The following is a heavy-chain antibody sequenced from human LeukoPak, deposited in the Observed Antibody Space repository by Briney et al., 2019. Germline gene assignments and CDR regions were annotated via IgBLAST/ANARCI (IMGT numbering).Heavy chain of an antibody. V-gene: IGHV3-30-3*01. CDR2: MSYDETKK. J-gene: IGHJ6*04. Sequence: GGSLRLSCAASGFSFVAYSMHWVRQAPGKGLEWVAVMSYDETKKHYADSVKGRFTVSRDNSKNTLYLEMDSLRAEDTAVYYCAREIVDDSKMDVWGKGTTVTVSS. D-gene: IGHD5-24*01. CDR3: AREIVDDSKMDV. CDR1: GFSFVAYS.